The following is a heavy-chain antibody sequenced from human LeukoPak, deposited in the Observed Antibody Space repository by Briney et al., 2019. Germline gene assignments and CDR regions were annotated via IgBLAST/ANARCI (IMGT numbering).Heavy chain of an antibody. CDR3: ATGGTDDY. J-gene: IGHJ4*02. CDR2: INLSGGST. CDR1: GYTFTSSY. D-gene: IGHD1-26*01. Sequence: SVKVSRKAPGYTFTSSYMHWVRQPPGRGREWMGIINLSGGSTSYAQKFQGRVTMTRVTSTSTVYMELSSLRSEDTAVYYCATGGTDDYWGQGTLVTVSS. V-gene: IGHV1-46*03.